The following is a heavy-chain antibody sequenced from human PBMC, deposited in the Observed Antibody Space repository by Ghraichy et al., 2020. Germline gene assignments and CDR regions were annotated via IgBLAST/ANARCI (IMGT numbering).Heavy chain of an antibody. CDR1: GGSFSGYY. Sequence: GSLRLSCAVYGGSFSGYYWSWIRQPPGKGLEWIGEINHSGSTNYNPSLKSRVTISVDTSKNQFSLKLSSVTAADTAVYYCASPYCSGGSCYPASYWGQGTLVTVSS. J-gene: IGHJ4*02. CDR3: ASPYCSGGSCYPASY. V-gene: IGHV4-34*01. CDR2: INHSGST. D-gene: IGHD2-15*01.